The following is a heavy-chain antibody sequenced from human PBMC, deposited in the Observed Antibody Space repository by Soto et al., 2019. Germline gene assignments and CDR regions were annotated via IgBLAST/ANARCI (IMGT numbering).Heavy chain of an antibody. J-gene: IGHJ5*02. Sequence: ASVKVSCKASGYIFTNNDVSWVRQATGQGLEWMGWMNPGSGDTGYAQKFQGRVTMTRDISIATAYMELSSLRSDDTAIYYCARMATFVSLNWFDPWGQGTLVTVS. D-gene: IGHD3-16*01. CDR3: ARMATFVSLNWFDP. V-gene: IGHV1-8*01. CDR1: GYIFTNND. CDR2: MNPGSGDT.